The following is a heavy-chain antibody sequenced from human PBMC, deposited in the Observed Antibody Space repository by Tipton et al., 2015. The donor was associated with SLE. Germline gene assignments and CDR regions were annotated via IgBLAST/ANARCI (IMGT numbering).Heavy chain of an antibody. Sequence: TLSLTCTVSGASINSFYWSWIRQPPGKGLEWIGYIYYSGTTNYSPSLRSRVTISVDTSKNQFSLKLNSVTAADTAVYYCARYPYCAGGVCRYYYYGLDVWGQGTTVTVSS. CDR1: GASINSFY. CDR3: ARYPYCAGGVCRYYYYGLDV. V-gene: IGHV4-59*01. CDR2: IYYSGTT. D-gene: IGHD2-8*02. J-gene: IGHJ6*02.